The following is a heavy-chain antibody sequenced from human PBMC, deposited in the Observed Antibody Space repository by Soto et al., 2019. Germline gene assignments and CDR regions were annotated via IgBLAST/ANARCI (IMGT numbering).Heavy chain of an antibody. J-gene: IGHJ4*02. V-gene: IGHV3-74*03. CDR3: ARLYCSSTSCSIKYFDY. CDR2: INSDGNIK. CDR1: GFTFSTYW. D-gene: IGHD2-2*01. Sequence: EVQLVESGGGLVQPGGSLRLSCAASGFTFSTYWMHWVRQAPGKGLVWLSRINSDGNIKTYADSVKGRFTISRDNAKNTLYLQMNSLTAEDTAVYFCARLYCSSTSCSIKYFDYWGQGTLVTVSS.